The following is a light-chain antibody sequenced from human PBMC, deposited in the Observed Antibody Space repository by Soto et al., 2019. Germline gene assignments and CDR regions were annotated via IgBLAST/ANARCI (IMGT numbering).Light chain of an antibody. CDR1: SSDVGTYNY. V-gene: IGLV2-14*01. CDR2: EVS. CDR3: SAYTSSLTLYV. J-gene: IGLJ1*01. Sequence: QSVLTQPASVSGSPGQSITLSCTGTSSDVGTYNYVSWYQQHSGKAPKLMTYEVSNRPSGVSNRFSGSKSGNTASLTISGLQAEDEADYYCSAYTSSLTLYVFGSGTKLTVL.